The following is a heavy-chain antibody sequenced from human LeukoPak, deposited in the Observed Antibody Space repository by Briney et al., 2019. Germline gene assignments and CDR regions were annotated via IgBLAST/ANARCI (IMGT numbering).Heavy chain of an antibody. CDR3: ARRGLLWFGELVAPRALDY. Sequence: SETLSLTCTVSGGSISSSSYYWGWIRQPPGKGLEWIGEINHSGSTNYNPSLKSRVTISVDTSKTQFSLKLSSVTAADTAVYYCARRGLLWFGELVAPRALDYWGQGTLVTVSS. CDR1: GGSISSSSYY. J-gene: IGHJ4*02. V-gene: IGHV4-39*07. CDR2: INHSGST. D-gene: IGHD3-10*01.